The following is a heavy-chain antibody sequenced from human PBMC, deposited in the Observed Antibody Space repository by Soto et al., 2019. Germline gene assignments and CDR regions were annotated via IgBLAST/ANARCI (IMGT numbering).Heavy chain of an antibody. CDR3: TSWSSIAAAGVGPGFDY. CDR2: IRSKAYGGTT. Sequence: GGSLRLSCTASGFTFGDYAMSWFRQAPGKGLEWVGFIRSKAYGGTTEYAASVKGRFTISRDDSKSIAYLQMNSLKTEDTAVYYCTSWSSIAAAGVGPGFDYWGQGTLVTVSS. J-gene: IGHJ4*02. V-gene: IGHV3-49*03. CDR1: GFTFGDYA. D-gene: IGHD6-13*01.